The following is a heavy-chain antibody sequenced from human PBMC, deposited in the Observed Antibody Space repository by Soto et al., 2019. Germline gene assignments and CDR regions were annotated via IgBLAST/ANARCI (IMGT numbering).Heavy chain of an antibody. J-gene: IGHJ4*02. Sequence: QVQLVESGGGVVQPGRSLRLSCAASGFTFSHYAMHWFRQAPGKGLEWVALMSYDGSNEYYADSVKGRFTISRDNSKNTLYLHMNSLRAEDTAVYYCAKDGSHNFDYWGQGTLVTVSS. D-gene: IGHD1-26*01. CDR2: MSYDGSNE. CDR1: GFTFSHYA. V-gene: IGHV3-30*18. CDR3: AKDGSHNFDY.